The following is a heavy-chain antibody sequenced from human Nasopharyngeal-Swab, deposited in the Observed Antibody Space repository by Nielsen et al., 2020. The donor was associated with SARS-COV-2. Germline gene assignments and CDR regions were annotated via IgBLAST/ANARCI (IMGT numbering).Heavy chain of an antibody. CDR2: IYWDDDK. J-gene: IGHJ4*02. CDR3: ARIDYDYVWGSYRYTGGYFDY. Sequence: WIRQPPGKALEWLALIYWDDDKRYSPSLKSRLTITKDTSKNQVVLTMTNMDPVDTATYYCARIDYDYVWGSYRYTGGYFDYWGQGTLVTAPQ. V-gene: IGHV2-5*02. D-gene: IGHD3-16*02.